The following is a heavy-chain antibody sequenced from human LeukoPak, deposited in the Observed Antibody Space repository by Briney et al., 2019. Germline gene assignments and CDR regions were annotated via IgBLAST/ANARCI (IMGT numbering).Heavy chain of an antibody. CDR2: INHSGST. Sequence: SETLSLTCAVYSGSFSGYYWSWIRQPPGKGLEWIGEINHSGSTNYNPSLKSRVTISVDTSKNQFSLKLSSVTAADTAVYYCARGDGYYDSSGYYQTYYFDYWGQGTLVTVSS. D-gene: IGHD3-22*01. J-gene: IGHJ4*02. V-gene: IGHV4-34*01. CDR1: SGSFSGYY. CDR3: ARGDGYYDSSGYYQTYYFDY.